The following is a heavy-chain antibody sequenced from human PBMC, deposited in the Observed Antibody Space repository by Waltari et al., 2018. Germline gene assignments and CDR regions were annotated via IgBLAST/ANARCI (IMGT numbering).Heavy chain of an antibody. CDR3: ARESSSTFDS. V-gene: IGHV3-74*01. CDR1: GFPFSSYW. CDR2: MNSAGTTT. Sequence: EVQLVESGGALVHPGRSLRVSCAAPGFPFSSYWMTWVRQAPGKGLVWVSHMNSAGTTTTYADSVKGRFTISRDNAKNTLYLQMNSLRAEDTAVYYCARESSSTFDSWGQGTLVTVSS. D-gene: IGHD6-6*01. J-gene: IGHJ4*02.